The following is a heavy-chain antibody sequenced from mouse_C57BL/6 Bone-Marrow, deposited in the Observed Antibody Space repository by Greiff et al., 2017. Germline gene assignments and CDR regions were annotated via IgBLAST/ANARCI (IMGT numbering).Heavy chain of an antibody. CDR2: ISSGSSTI. Sequence: EVQLQESGGGLVKPGGSLKLSCAASGFTFSDYGMHWVRQAPEKGLEWVAYISSGSSTIYYADTVQGRFTITRDNAKNTLFLQMTSLRSDDTAMYYWARWAPFAYWGQGTLVTVSA. V-gene: IGHV5-17*01. J-gene: IGHJ3*01. CDR3: ARWAPFAY. CDR1: GFTFSDYG.